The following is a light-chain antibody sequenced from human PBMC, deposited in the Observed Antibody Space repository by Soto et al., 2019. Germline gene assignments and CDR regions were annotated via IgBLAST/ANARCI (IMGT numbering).Light chain of an antibody. Sequence: DIQLTQSPSFLSASVGDRVTITCRASQDISSSLAWYQQKLGKAPNLLIYAASTLQSGVPSRFSGSGSGTEFALTISSLQPEDFATYHCQQFNSYPRTFGQGTKVDIK. V-gene: IGKV1-9*01. CDR1: QDISSS. CDR2: AAS. CDR3: QQFNSYPRT. J-gene: IGKJ1*01.